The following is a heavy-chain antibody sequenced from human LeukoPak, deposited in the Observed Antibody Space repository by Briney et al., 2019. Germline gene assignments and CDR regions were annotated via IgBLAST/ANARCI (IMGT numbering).Heavy chain of an antibody. CDR2: ISAYNGNT. Sequence: ASVKVSCKASGYTFTSYGISWVRQAPGQGLEWMGWISAYNGNTNYAQKLQGRVTMTTDTSTSTAYMELRSLRSDDTAVYYCARENGFYSSSSGAFDIWGQGTMVTVSS. V-gene: IGHV1-18*01. D-gene: IGHD6-6*01. CDR1: GYTFTSYG. CDR3: ARENGFYSSSSGAFDI. J-gene: IGHJ3*02.